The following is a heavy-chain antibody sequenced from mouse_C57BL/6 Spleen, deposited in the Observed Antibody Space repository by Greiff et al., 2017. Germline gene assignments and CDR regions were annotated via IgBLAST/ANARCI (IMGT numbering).Heavy chain of an antibody. V-gene: IGHV1-75*01. Sequence: VQLQQSGPELVKPGASVKISCKASGYTFTDYYINWVKQRPGQGLEWIGWIFPGSGSTYYNEKFKGKATLTVDKSSSTAYMLLSSLTSEDSAVYFCARDYYYGSSYRAMDYWGQGTSVTVSS. CDR3: ARDYYYGSSYRAMDY. D-gene: IGHD1-1*01. CDR2: IFPGSGST. J-gene: IGHJ4*01. CDR1: GYTFTDYY.